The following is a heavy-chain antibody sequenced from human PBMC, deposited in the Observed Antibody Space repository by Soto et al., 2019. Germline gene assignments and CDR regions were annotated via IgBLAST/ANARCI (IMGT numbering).Heavy chain of an antibody. CDR3: AKERWSYYAPPFDY. D-gene: IGHD1-26*01. Sequence: GPLIPSCTAPGFTFSSYAMSWVRQAPGKGLEWVSAISGSGGSTYYADSVKGRFTISRDNSKNTLYLQMNSLRAEDTAVYYCAKERWSYYAPPFDYWGQGTLVTVSS. J-gene: IGHJ4*02. V-gene: IGHV3-23*01. CDR2: ISGSGGST. CDR1: GFTFSSYA.